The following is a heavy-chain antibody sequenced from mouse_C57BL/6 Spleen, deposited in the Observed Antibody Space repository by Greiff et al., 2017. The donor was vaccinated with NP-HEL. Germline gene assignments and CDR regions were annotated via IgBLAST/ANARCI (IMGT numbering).Heavy chain of an antibody. D-gene: IGHD4-1*01. CDR2: ISGGGGNT. CDR1: GFTFSSYT. Sequence: EVKLMESGGGLVKPGGSLKLSCAASGFTFSSYTMSWVRQTPEKRLEWVATISGGGGNTYYPDSVKGRFTISRDNAKNTLYLQMSSLRSEDTALYYCATLTGVFDYWGQGTTLTVSS. V-gene: IGHV5-9*01. CDR3: ATLTGVFDY. J-gene: IGHJ2*01.